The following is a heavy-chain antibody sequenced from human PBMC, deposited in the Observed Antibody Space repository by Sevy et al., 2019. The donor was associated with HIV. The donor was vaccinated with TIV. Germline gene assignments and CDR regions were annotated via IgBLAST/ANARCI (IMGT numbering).Heavy chain of an antibody. J-gene: IGHJ4*02. CDR2: ISYDGSNK. CDR1: GFTFSSYG. CDR3: AKDRRAVAAQDY. D-gene: IGHD6-19*01. V-gene: IGHV3-30*18. Sequence: GGSLRLSCAASGFTFSSYGMHWVRQAPGKGLEWVAVISYDGSNKYYADSVKGQFTISRDNSKNTLYLQMNSLRAEDTAVYYCAKDRRAVAAQDYWGQGTLVTVSS.